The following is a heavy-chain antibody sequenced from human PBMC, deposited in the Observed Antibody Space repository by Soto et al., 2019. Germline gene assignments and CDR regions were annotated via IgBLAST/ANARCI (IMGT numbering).Heavy chain of an antibody. CDR2: FDPEDGET. D-gene: IGHD3-3*01. CDR3: ATASKGEWFILPNWYFDL. V-gene: IGHV1-24*01. CDR1: GYTLTELS. Sequence: GASVKVSCKVSGYTLTELSMHWVRQAPGKGLEWMGGFDPEDGETIYAQKFQGRVTMTEDTSTDTAYTELSSLRSEDTAVYYCATASKGEWFILPNWYFDLWGRGTLVTVSS. J-gene: IGHJ2*01.